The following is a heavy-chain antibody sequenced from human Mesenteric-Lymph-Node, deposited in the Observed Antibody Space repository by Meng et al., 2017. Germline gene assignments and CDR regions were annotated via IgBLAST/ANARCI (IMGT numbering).Heavy chain of an antibody. CDR3: ARDPGGEAAIGL. CDR1: GFTFSSYS. V-gene: IGHV3-21*01. CDR2: ISSSSSYI. Sequence: EVQLVESGGGLVKPGGFLRVSCAASGFTFSSYSMNWVRQAPGKGLEWVSSISSSSSYIYYADSVKGRFTISRDNAKNSLYLQMNSLRAEDTALYYCARDPGGEAAIGLWGRGTLVTVSS. J-gene: IGHJ2*01. D-gene: IGHD2-2*01.